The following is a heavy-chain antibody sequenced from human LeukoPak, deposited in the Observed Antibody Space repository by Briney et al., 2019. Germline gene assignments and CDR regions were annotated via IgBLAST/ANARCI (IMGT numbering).Heavy chain of an antibody. J-gene: IGHJ4*02. CDR1: GDSISSGGYY. D-gene: IGHD6-13*01. Sequence: PSETLSLTCTVSGDSISSGGYYWSWIRQHPGKGLEWIGYIYYSGSTYYNPSLKSRVTISVDTSKNQFSLKLSSVTAADTAVYYCARARRGRAAGNAEDYFDYWGQGTLVTVSS. CDR2: IYYSGST. CDR3: ARARRGRAAGNAEDYFDY. V-gene: IGHV4-31*03.